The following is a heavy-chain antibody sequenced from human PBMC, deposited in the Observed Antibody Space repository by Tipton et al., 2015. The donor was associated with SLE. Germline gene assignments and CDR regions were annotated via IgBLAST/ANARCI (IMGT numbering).Heavy chain of an antibody. CDR1: GGSFSGYY. D-gene: IGHD3-3*01. Sequence: TLSLTCAVYGGSFSGYYWSWIRQPPGKGLEWIGEINHSGSTNYNSSLKSRVTISVDTSKNQFSLKLSSVTAADTAVYYCARGSTIFGMRWFDPWGQGTLVTVSS. CDR3: ARGSTIFGMRWFDP. CDR2: INHSGST. V-gene: IGHV4-34*01. J-gene: IGHJ5*02.